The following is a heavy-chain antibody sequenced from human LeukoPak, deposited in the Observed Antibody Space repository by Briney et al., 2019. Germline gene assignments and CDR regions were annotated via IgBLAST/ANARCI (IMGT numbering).Heavy chain of an antibody. J-gene: IGHJ6*02. CDR3: ARDYCGGDCYHNGRYYYYGMDV. D-gene: IGHD2-21*02. CDR2: IIPIFGTA. CDR1: GGTFGSYA. Sequence: ASVKVSCKASGGTFGSYAISWVRQAPGQGLEWMGGIIPIFGTANYAQKFQGRVTITADESTSTAYMELSSLRSEDTAVYYCARDYCGGDCYHNGRYYYYGMDVWGQGTTVTVSS. V-gene: IGHV1-69*01.